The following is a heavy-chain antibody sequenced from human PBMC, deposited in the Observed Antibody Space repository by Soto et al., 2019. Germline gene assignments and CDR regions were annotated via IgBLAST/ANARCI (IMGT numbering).Heavy chain of an antibody. CDR2: IYHSGST. Sequence: SETLSLTCAVSGGSISSGGYSWSWLRQPPGKGLEWIGYIYHSGSTYYNPSLKSRVTISVDRSKNQFSLKLSSVIAADTAEYYCARSPRLGVAVGTPFDYWGQGTLVTVSS. D-gene: IGHD2-15*01. CDR3: ARSPRLGVAVGTPFDY. V-gene: IGHV4-30-2*01. J-gene: IGHJ4*02. CDR1: GGSISSGGYS.